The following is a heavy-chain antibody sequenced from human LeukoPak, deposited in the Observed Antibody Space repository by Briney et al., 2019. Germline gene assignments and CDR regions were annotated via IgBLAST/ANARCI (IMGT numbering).Heavy chain of an antibody. CDR2: ISAYNGNT. D-gene: IGHD6-6*01. CDR1: GYTFTGYY. V-gene: IGHV1-18*04. CDR3: ARDLGIGSSSGEDY. J-gene: IGHJ4*02. Sequence: GASVKVSCKASGYTFTGYYMHWVRQAPGQGLEWMGWISAYNGNTNYAQKLQGRVTMTTDTSTSTAYMELRSLRSDDTAVYYCARDLGIGSSSGEDYWGQGTLVTVSS.